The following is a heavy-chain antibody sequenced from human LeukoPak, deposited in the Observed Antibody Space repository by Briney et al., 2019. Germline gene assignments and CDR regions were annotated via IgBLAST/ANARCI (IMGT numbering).Heavy chain of an antibody. D-gene: IGHD6-13*01. CDR2: IIPILGIA. J-gene: IGHJ4*02. CDR1: GGTFSSYA. Sequence: GASVKVSCKASGGTFSSYAISWVRQAPGQGLEWMGRIIPILGIANYAQKFQGRVTITADKSTSTAYMELSSLRSEDTAVYYCARATGGIAAAGDEGYWGQGTLVTVSS. CDR3: ARATGGIAAAGDEGY. V-gene: IGHV1-69*04.